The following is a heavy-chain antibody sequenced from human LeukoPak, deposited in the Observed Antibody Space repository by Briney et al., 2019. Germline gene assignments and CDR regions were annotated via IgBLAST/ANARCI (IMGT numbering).Heavy chain of an antibody. V-gene: IGHV4-61*02. CDR2: IYTSGST. Sequence: PSQTLSLTCTVSGGSISSGSYYWSWLRQPAGTGLEGIGRIYTSGSTNYNPSLKSRVTISVDTSENPFSLKLCSVTAADTAVYYCARGSFFDYYDSSGYPDYWGQGTLVTVSS. CDR1: GGSISSGSYY. CDR3: ARGSFFDYYDSSGYPDY. J-gene: IGHJ4*02. D-gene: IGHD3-22*01.